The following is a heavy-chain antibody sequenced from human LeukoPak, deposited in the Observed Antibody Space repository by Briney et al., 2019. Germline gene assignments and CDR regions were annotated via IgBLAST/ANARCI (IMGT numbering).Heavy chain of an antibody. CDR3: ARGRSQLWFFNY. CDR1: GYTFTTYY. CDR2: INPSSDST. Sequence: ASVKVSCKASGYTFTTYYIHWVRQAPGQGLEWMGMINPSSDSTSYAQKFQGRVTMTRDTSTTTVYMELSSLISDDTAVYFCARGRSQLWFFNYWGQGTLATVSS. V-gene: IGHV1-46*01. J-gene: IGHJ4*02. D-gene: IGHD3-10*01.